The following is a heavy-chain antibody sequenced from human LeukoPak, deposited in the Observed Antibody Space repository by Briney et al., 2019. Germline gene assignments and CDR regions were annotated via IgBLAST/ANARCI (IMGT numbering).Heavy chain of an antibody. J-gene: IGHJ4*02. CDR1: GYSFTSYW. Sequence: GESLKISCKGSGYSFTSYWIGWVRQMPGKGLEWMGILYPGDSDTRYSPSFQGQVTISADKSISTAYLQWSSLKASDTAMYYCARKRYCGTYTMGPRFDYWGQGTLVTVSS. V-gene: IGHV5-51*01. CDR3: ARKRYCGTYTMGPRFDY. CDR2: LYPGDSDT. D-gene: IGHD1-26*01.